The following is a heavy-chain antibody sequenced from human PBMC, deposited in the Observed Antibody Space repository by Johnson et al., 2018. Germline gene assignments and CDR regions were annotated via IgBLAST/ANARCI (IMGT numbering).Heavy chain of an antibody. Sequence: VQLQESGGGFVQPGGSLRLSCVDSGSTFSGRWMHWVRQAPGKGLEWVSRIKHDGSVTFYTDSVKGRFTVSRDNAKNTLHLEMNSLRVEDTAVYYCARVRWSATTFEAFDIWGQGTRVTVSS. D-gene: IGHD3-3*01. J-gene: IGHJ3*02. CDR3: ARVRWSATTFEAFDI. V-gene: IGHV3-74*01. CDR1: GSTFSGRW. CDR2: IKHDGSVT.